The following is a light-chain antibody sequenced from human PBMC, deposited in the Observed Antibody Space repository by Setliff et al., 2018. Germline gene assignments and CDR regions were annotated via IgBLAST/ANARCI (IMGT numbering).Light chain of an antibody. Sequence: QSVLTQPPSASGTPAQRVTISCSGSSSNIGSNTVNWYQQLPGTAPKLLIYSNNQRPSGVPDRFSDSKSGTSASLAISGLQSEDEADYYCVTWDANLSAYGFGTGTKVTVL. CDR3: VTWDANLSAYG. V-gene: IGLV1-44*01. CDR1: SSNIGSNT. J-gene: IGLJ1*01. CDR2: SNN.